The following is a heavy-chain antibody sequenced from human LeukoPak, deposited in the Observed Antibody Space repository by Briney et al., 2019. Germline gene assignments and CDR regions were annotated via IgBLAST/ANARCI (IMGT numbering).Heavy chain of an antibody. CDR2: IYNSGSN. D-gene: IGHD3-10*01. V-gene: IGHV4-59*08. Sequence: SETLSLTCTVSGGSISSDYWQWIRQPPGKGLEWIGYIYNSGSNNYNPSLKSRVTISVDTSKNQFSLKLTSVTAADTPVYYRATRGSWGQGTLVTVSS. CDR3: ATRGS. CDR1: GGSISSDY. J-gene: IGHJ5*02.